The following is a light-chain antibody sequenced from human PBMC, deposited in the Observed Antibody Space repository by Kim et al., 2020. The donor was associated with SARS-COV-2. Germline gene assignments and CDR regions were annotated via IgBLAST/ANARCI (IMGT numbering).Light chain of an antibody. V-gene: IGKV4-1*01. CDR2: WAS. J-gene: IGKJ2*01. CDR3: QQYYSTRAT. CDR1: QSVLYSSNNKSY. Sequence: RATINCKSSQSVLYSSNNKSYLAWYQQKPGQPPKLLIYWASARESGVPDRFSGSGSGTDFTLTISSLQAEDVAVYYCQQYYSTRATFGQGTKLEI.